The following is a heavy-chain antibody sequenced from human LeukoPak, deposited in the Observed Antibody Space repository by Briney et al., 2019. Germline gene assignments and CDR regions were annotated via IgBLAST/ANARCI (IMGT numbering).Heavy chain of an antibody. CDR2: ISGDGGST. Sequence: QTGGSLRLSCAASGFTFDDYAMHWVRHAPGKGLEWVSLISGDGGSTYYADSVKGRFTISRDNSKNSLYLQMNSLTTENTALYYCAKDILPYSYGYDFDYWGQGTLVTVSS. CDR3: AKDILPYSYGYDFDY. CDR1: GFTFDDYA. J-gene: IGHJ4*02. D-gene: IGHD5-18*01. V-gene: IGHV3-43*02.